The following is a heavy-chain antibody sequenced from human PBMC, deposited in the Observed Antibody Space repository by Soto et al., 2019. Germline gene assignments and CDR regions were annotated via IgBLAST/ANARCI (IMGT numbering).Heavy chain of an antibody. J-gene: IGHJ4*02. CDR1: AFSFSNYG. CDR3: AKVKTVRGVGYYFDY. Sequence: GGSLRLSCGASAFSFSNYGMHWVRQAPGKGLEWVAAISGSGSKTYYADSVKGRFTISRDNSKNTLYLQMNSLRAEDTAVYYCAKVKTVRGVGYYFDYWGQGTLVTVSS. CDR2: ISGSGSKT. V-gene: IGHV3-23*01. D-gene: IGHD3-10*01.